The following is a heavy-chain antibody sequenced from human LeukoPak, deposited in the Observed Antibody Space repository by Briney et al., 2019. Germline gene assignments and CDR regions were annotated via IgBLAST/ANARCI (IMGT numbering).Heavy chain of an antibody. D-gene: IGHD3-22*01. CDR2: ISAYNGNT. CDR3: ARDEYYDSSGLRDY. V-gene: IGHV1-18*01. CDR1: GYTFTSYG. J-gene: IGHJ4*02. Sequence: ASVKVSCKASGYTFTSYGISWVRQAPGQGLEWMGWISAYNGNTNYAQKLQGRVTMTTDTFTSTAYMELRSLRSDDTAVYYCARDEYYDSSGLRDYWGQGTLVTVSS.